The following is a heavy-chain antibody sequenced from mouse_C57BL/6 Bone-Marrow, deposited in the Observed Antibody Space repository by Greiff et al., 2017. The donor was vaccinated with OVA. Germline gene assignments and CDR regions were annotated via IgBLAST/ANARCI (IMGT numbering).Heavy chain of an antibody. D-gene: IGHD2-1*01. CDR1: GFTFSDYG. CDR2: ISSGSSTI. Sequence: EVHLVESGGGLVKPGGSLKLSCAASGFTFSDYGMHWVRQAPEKGLEWVAYISSGSSTIYYADTVKGRFTISRDNAKNTLFLQMTSLRSEDTAMYYCARHYYGNPYYFDDWGQGTTLTVSS. J-gene: IGHJ2*01. V-gene: IGHV5-17*01. CDR3: ARHYYGNPYYFDD.